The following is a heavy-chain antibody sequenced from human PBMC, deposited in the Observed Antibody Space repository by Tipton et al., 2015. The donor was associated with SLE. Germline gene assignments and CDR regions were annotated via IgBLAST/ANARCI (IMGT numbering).Heavy chain of an antibody. D-gene: IGHD3-10*01. Sequence: SLRLSCAATGFIFNTYPMSWVRQAPGKGLEWVSSISRSGGSPYYADSVKGRFTISRDNSRNTLYLRMNSLRAEDTAVYYCAKDLGEWDAFDIWGQGTLVTVSS. CDR2: ISRSGGSP. V-gene: IGHV3-23*01. CDR1: GFIFNTYP. CDR3: AKDLGEWDAFDI. J-gene: IGHJ3*02.